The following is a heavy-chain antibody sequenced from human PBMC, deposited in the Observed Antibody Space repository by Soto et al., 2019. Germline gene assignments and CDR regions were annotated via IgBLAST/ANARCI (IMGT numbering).Heavy chain of an antibody. J-gene: IGHJ6*02. D-gene: IGHD3-16*01. CDR2: IYYRGTT. Sequence: PSETLSLTCTVSGGSISSHYWSWIRQPPGKGLEWIGYIYYRGTTNYNPSLKSRVTISVDTSKNQFSLKLSSVTAADTAVYYCAREGAARGYYYYGMDVWGQGTTVTVSS. V-gene: IGHV4-59*11. CDR3: AREGAARGYYYYGMDV. CDR1: GGSISSHY.